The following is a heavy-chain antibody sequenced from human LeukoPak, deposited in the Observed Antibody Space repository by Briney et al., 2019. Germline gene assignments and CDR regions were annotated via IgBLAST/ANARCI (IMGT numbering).Heavy chain of an antibody. CDR3: VKVGYGSGTWGWFDP. J-gene: IGHJ5*02. CDR2: IYPGGSI. Sequence: PSETLSLTCTVTGASISSHYWSWIRQPPGKGLECIGSIYPGGSIDYNPSLKSRATISGASSKNHLSLKLTSVTAADTATYYCVKVGYGSGTWGWFDPWGQGTLVSVSA. CDR1: GASISSHY. D-gene: IGHD3-10*01. V-gene: IGHV4-59*11.